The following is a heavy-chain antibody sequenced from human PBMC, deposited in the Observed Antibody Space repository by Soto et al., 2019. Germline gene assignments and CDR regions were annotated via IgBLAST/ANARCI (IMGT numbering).Heavy chain of an antibody. V-gene: IGHV3-33*01. CDR1: GFTFSNYG. CDR2: IWYAGSKK. CDR3: VRSENRAVDY. Sequence: QVQLVESGGGVVQPGRSLRLSCAASGFTFSNYGMHWVRQAPGKGLEWVAVIWYAGSKKYYGDSVKGRFTISRDNSKNTLYLQMNSLRAEDTAVYYCVRSENRAVDYWGQGTLVTVSS. J-gene: IGHJ4*02.